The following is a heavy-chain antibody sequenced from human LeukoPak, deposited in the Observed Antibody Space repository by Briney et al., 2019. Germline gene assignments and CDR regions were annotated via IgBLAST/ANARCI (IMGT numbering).Heavy chain of an antibody. J-gene: IGHJ5*02. CDR1: GFTFSSYG. D-gene: IGHD5-12*01. Sequence: GGSLRLSCAASGFTFSSYGMHWVRQAPGKGLEWVAVISYDGSNKYYADSVKGRFTISRDNARNSLYLQMNNLRGEDTAIYYCARDAGNSGYGCDLWGQGTLVTVSS. CDR2: ISYDGSNK. CDR3: ARDAGNSGYGCDL. V-gene: IGHV3-30*03.